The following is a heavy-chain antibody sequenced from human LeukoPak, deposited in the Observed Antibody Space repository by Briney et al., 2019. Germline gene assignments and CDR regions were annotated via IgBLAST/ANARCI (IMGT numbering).Heavy chain of an antibody. CDR3: ARARYANAWYAFDI. Sequence: SETLSLTCTVSGGSISSSSYYWGWIRQPPGRGLEWIAYLPHSGSSDSNPSLTSRVTTLVDTSKNQFSLKLTSVTAADTAVYYCARARYANAWYAFDIWGHGTMVTVSS. V-gene: IGHV4-61*05. CDR1: GGSISSSSYY. J-gene: IGHJ3*02. D-gene: IGHD2-2*01. CDR2: LPHSGSS.